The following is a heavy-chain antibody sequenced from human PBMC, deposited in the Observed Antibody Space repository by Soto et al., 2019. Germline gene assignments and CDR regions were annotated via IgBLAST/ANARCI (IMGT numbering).Heavy chain of an antibody. CDR2: IGGTEDAT. D-gene: IGHD2-15*01. CDR3: AKGVGGSSYSNLDY. J-gene: IGHJ4*02. CDR1: GFTFSNFA. Sequence: EVQLLESGGGLVQPGGSLRLSCTASGFTFSNFAMTWVRQAPGKGLEWVSVIGGTEDATYYADSVKGRFTISRDNSKNTLYLQMNSLRDEDTAIYSCAKGVGGSSYSNLDYWGQGTLVTVSS. V-gene: IGHV3-23*01.